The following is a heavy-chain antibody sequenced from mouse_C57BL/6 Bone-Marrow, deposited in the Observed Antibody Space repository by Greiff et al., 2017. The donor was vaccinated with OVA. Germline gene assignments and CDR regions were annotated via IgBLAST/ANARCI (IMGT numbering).Heavy chain of an antibody. J-gene: IGHJ2*01. V-gene: IGHV2-2*01. D-gene: IGHD1-1*01. CDR2: IWSGGST. Sequence: VKLVESGPGLVQPSQSLSITCTVSGFSLTSYGVHWVRQSPGKGLEWLGVIWSGGSTDYNAAFISRQSISKDNYKSQVFFKMNSLQADDTAIYYCALNTPLITTVVAIYYWGQGTTLTFSS. CDR1: GFSLTSYG. CDR3: ALNTPLITTVVAIYY.